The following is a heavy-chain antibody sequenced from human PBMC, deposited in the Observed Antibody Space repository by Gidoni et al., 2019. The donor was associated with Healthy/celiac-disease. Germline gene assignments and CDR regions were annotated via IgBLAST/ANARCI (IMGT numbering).Heavy chain of an antibody. CDR1: VGSIRRGGYY. CDR2: IYYSGST. J-gene: IGHJ2*01. V-gene: IGHV4-30-4*01. Sequence: QVKLQESCPGLVTPSQTLCLTCTVTVGSIRRGGYYWSLIRQPPGKGLEWIGYIYYSGSTYYNPSLKSRVTISVDTSKNQFSLKLSSVTAADTAVYYCARDGYGDYVGNYWYFDLWGRGTLVTVSS. D-gene: IGHD4-17*01. CDR3: ARDGYGDYVGNYWYFDL.